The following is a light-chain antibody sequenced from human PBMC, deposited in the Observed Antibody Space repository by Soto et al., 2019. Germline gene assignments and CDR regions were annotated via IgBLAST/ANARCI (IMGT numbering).Light chain of an antibody. Sequence: EIVMTQSPATLSVSPGERATLSCGASQSVSGNLAWYQQKPGQAPRLLIYGASTRATGIPARFSGSGSGTEFTLTISSLQSEDFAVYYCQQCNNWPPITFGQGTRLEIK. CDR3: QQCNNWPPIT. CDR1: QSVSGN. J-gene: IGKJ5*01. V-gene: IGKV3-15*01. CDR2: GAS.